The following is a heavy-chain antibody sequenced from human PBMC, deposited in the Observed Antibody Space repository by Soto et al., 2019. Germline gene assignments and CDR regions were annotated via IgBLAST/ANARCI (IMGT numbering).Heavy chain of an antibody. CDR3: ARGESTAYYYYGMDV. J-gene: IGHJ6*02. CDR2: IYPGDSDT. CDR1: GYSFSNYW. D-gene: IGHD4-4*01. Sequence: PGESLKISCKGYGYSFSNYWIGWVRQMPAKGLEWMGIIYPGDSDTRYSPSFEGQVTISADKSISTAYLQWSSLKASDTAIYYCARGESTAYYYYGMDVWGQGTTVTGSS. V-gene: IGHV5-51*01.